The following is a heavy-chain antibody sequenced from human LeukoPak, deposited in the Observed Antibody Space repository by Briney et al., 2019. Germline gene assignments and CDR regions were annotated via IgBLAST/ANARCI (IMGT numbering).Heavy chain of an antibody. V-gene: IGHV5-51*01. CDR3: ARHEGAARALHFWSGYYPDDYYFDY. CDR1: GYRFISYW. Sequence: GESLKISCKGSGYRFISYWIGWVGQLPGKGLEWMAIIYPVDSDTRYSPLFQGQLTISSDKSIITAYLQWSSLKASDTAMYYCARHEGAARALHFWSGYYPDDYYFDYWGQGTLVTVSS. D-gene: IGHD3-3*01. CDR2: IYPVDSDT. J-gene: IGHJ4*02.